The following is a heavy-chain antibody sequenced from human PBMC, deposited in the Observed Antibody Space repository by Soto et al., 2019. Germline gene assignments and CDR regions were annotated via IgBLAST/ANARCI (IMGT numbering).Heavy chain of an antibody. CDR1: GFTVSSNY. J-gene: IGHJ4*02. CDR2: IYSDGTT. Sequence: EVQLVETGGGSIQPGGSLRLSCAASGFTVSSNYMNWVRQAPGKGLEWLSIIYSDGTTYYADSVKGRFTISRDNFKNTLYLQMNNLRAEDTAVYYCAILSNWGQGTLVTVSS. V-gene: IGHV3-53*02. D-gene: IGHD6-6*01. CDR3: AILSN.